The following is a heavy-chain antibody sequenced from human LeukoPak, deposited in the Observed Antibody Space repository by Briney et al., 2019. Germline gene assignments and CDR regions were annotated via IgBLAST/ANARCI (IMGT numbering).Heavy chain of an antibody. CDR1: GGSISSSY. V-gene: IGHV4-59*01. CDR2: IYYSGST. D-gene: IGHD6-19*01. J-gene: IGHJ5*02. Sequence: SETLSLTCTVSGGSISSSYWSWIRQPPGKGLEWIGYIYYSGSTNYNPSLKSRVTISVDTSKNQFSLKLSSVTAADTAVYYCARDSSGWNWFDPWGQGTLVTVSS. CDR3: ARDSSGWNWFDP.